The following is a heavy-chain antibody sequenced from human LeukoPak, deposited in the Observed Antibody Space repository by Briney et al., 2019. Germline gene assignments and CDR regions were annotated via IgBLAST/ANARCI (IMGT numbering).Heavy chain of an antibody. V-gene: IGHV1-2*02. D-gene: IGHD3-22*01. CDR1: GYTFTGYY. Sequence: ASVKVSCKASGYTFTGYYMHWVRQAPGQGLEWMGWINPNSGGTNYAQKFQGRVTMTRDTSISTAYMELSRLRSDDTAVYYCARSHYYDSSGYIDYWGQGTLVTVSS. J-gene: IGHJ4*02. CDR2: INPNSGGT. CDR3: ARSHYYDSSGYIDY.